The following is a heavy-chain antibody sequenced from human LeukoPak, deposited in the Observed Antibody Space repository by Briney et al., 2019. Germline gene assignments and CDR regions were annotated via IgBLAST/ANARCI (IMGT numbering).Heavy chain of an antibody. Sequence: ASVKVSCKASGGTFSSYAISWVRQAPGQGLEWMGGIIPIFGTANYAQKFQGRVTITTDESTSTAYMELSSLRSEDTAVYYCAREEYGGNHGTFDYWGQGTLVTVSS. CDR2: IIPIFGTA. CDR3: AREEYGGNHGTFDY. J-gene: IGHJ4*02. CDR1: GGTFSSYA. V-gene: IGHV1-69*05. D-gene: IGHD4/OR15-4a*01.